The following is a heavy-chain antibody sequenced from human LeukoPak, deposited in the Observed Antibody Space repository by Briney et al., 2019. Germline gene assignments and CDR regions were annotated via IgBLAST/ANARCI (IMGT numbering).Heavy chain of an antibody. D-gene: IGHD5-24*01. CDR2: IYYSGST. V-gene: IGHV4-59*01. Sequence: PSETLSLTCTVSGGSISSYYWSWIRQPPGKGLEWIGYIYYSGSTNYNPSLKSRVTISVDTSKNQFSLKLSSVTAADTAVYYCASAPEEMATPYYFDYRGQGTLVTVSS. CDR1: GGSISSYY. J-gene: IGHJ4*02. CDR3: ASAPEEMATPYYFDY.